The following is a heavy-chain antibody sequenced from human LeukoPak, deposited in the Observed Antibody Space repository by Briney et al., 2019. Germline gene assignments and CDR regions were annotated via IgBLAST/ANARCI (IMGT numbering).Heavy chain of an antibody. Sequence: GGSLRLSCAASGFTFSSYSMNWVRQAPGKGLEWVSYISSSSSTIYYADSVKGRFTISRDNSKNTLYLQMNSLRAEDTAVYYCAKDRDSSGWYGGSDYWGQGTLVTVSS. J-gene: IGHJ4*02. V-gene: IGHV3-48*01. D-gene: IGHD6-19*01. CDR2: ISSSSSTI. CDR1: GFTFSSYS. CDR3: AKDRDSSGWYGGSDY.